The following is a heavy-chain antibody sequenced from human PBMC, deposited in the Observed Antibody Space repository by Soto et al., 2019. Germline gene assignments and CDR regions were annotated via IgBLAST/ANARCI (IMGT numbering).Heavy chain of an antibody. CDR1: GFIFENFG. CDR3: AKNQGVELVPLATVDWFDP. CDR2: ISGSGFKK. J-gene: IGHJ5*02. D-gene: IGHD1-26*01. Sequence: GGSLRLSCAASGFIFENFGMSWVRQAPGKGLEWISSISGSGFKKYYADSVKGRFTISRGNSKSTVYLELNNLSAEDTAIYHCAKNQGVELVPLATVDWFDPWGQGSVVTVSS. V-gene: IGHV3-23*01.